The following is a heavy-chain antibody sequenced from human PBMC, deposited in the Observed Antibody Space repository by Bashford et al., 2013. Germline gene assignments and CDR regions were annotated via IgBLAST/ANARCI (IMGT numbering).Heavy chain of an antibody. CDR2: LSHSGNT. CDR3: ASRGDLTDDGPLVTDY. CDR1: GGSISSYY. D-gene: IGHD3-10*01. V-gene: IGHV4-59*05. Sequence: SETLSLTCTVSGGSISSYYWGWIRQPPGKGLEWVGTLSHSGNTFYNPSLKRRVTLSRDTSKNSFSLKLSSVTAADTAVYYCASRGDLTDDGPLVTDYWGQGTLVTVSS. J-gene: IGHJ4*02.